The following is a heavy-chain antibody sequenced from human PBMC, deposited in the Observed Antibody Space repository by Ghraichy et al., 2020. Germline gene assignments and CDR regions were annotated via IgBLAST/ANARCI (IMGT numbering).Heavy chain of an antibody. CDR3: TTEGGYGLVGGGNFDY. J-gene: IGHJ4*02. Sequence: GESLNISCAASGFTFSNAWMSWVRQAPGKGLEWVGRIKSKTDGGTTDYAAPVKGRFTISRDDSKNTLYLQMNSLKTEDTAVYYCTTEGGYGLVGGGNFDYWGQGTLVTVSS. CDR1: GFTFSNAW. V-gene: IGHV3-15*01. CDR2: IKSKTDGGTT. D-gene: IGHD4-17*01.